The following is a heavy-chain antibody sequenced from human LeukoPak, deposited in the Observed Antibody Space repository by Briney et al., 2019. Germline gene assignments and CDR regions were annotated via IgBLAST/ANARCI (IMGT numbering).Heavy chain of an antibody. CDR1: GFTFSSYA. CDR2: ISGSGGRT. D-gene: IGHD2-8*01. J-gene: IGHJ4*02. Sequence: PGGSLRLSCAASGFTFSSYAMSWVRQAPGKGLEWVSAISGSGGRTYYADSVKGRFTISRDNSKNTLYLQMNSLRAEDTAVYYCAKYLGYCTNGVCYLDYWGQGTLVTVSS. CDR3: AKYLGYCTNGVCYLDY. V-gene: IGHV3-23*01.